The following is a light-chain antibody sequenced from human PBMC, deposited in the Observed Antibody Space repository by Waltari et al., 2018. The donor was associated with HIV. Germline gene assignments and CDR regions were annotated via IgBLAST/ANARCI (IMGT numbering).Light chain of an antibody. CDR3: HSYDSDSQI. Sequence: NFMLTQPHSVSDSPGKTVTISCTRNSGSIASNSVQWYQRRPGSSPTTVIFAHSQRPSGVSDRFSAAIDTSSNSASLTIVGLKTEDGGDFFCHSYDSDSQIFGGGTKLTV. CDR1: SGSIASNS. J-gene: IGLJ2*01. V-gene: IGLV6-57*01. CDR2: AHS.